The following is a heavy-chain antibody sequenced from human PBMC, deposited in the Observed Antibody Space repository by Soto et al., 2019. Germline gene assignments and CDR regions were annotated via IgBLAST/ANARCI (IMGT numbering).Heavy chain of an antibody. CDR3: ARGADSSGWYEFLYYFDY. CDR2: ISAYTGNT. V-gene: IGHV1-18*01. CDR1: GYTFTSYG. J-gene: IGHJ4*02. D-gene: IGHD6-19*01. Sequence: QVQLVQSGAEVKKPGASVKVSCKASGYTFTSYGISWERQAPGQGLEWMGWISAYTGNTNYAQKIQGRVTMTTDASTSTAYMELRSLRSDDTAVYYCARGADSSGWYEFLYYFDYWGQGTLVTVSS.